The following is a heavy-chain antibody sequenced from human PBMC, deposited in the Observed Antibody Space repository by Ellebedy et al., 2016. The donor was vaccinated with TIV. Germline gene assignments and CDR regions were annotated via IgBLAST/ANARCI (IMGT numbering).Heavy chain of an antibody. Sequence: GESLKISCKGSGYSFTSYWIGWVRQMPGKGLEWMGIIYPGDSDTRYSPSFQGQVTISADKSISTAYLQWSSLKASDTAIYYCARHVARYSGYGEGDYWGQGTLVTVSS. V-gene: IGHV5-51*01. CDR3: ARHVARYSGYGEGDY. D-gene: IGHD5-12*01. J-gene: IGHJ4*02. CDR1: GYSFTSYW. CDR2: IYPGDSDT.